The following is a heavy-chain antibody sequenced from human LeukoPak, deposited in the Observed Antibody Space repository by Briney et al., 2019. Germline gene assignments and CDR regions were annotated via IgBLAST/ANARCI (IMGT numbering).Heavy chain of an antibody. CDR2: VYHNGET. Sequence: NPSETLSLTCTVSGYSITTNYYWAWIRQSPGTGLEWIGSVYHNGETYYNPSLKSRVIISVDTSKNEFSLRLTSVTAADTAVYYCARDLLSYPDAFDIWGQGTMVTVSS. V-gene: IGHV4-38-2*02. CDR3: ARDLLSYPDAFDI. D-gene: IGHD1-26*01. CDR1: GYSITTNYY. J-gene: IGHJ3*02.